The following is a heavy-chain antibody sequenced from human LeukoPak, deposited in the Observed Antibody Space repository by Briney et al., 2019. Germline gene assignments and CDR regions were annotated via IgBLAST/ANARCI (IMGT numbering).Heavy chain of an antibody. V-gene: IGHV3-11*01. Sequence: GGSLRLSCAASGFTFSDYYMSWIRQAPGKGPEWVSYISSSGSTIYYADSVKGRFTISRDNAKNSLCLQMNSLRAEDTAVYYCARVDVGIFWLEHMDVWGKGTTVTVSS. CDR2: ISSSGSTI. J-gene: IGHJ6*03. CDR3: ARVDVGIFWLEHMDV. D-gene: IGHD3-9*01. CDR1: GFTFSDYY.